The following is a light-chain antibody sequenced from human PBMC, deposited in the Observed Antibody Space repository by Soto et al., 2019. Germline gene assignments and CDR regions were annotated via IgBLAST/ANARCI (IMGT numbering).Light chain of an antibody. CDR2: SNN. CDR3: AAWDGSLKGYV. CDR1: FSNIGSNP. Sequence: QSVLTQPPSASGTPGQRVTISCSGSFSNIGSNPVNWYQQLPGTAPKLLIYSNNQRPSGVPARFSGSKSGTSASLAIRGLKSEDEADYYCAAWDGSLKGYVLGTGTKLTV. J-gene: IGLJ1*01. V-gene: IGLV1-44*01.